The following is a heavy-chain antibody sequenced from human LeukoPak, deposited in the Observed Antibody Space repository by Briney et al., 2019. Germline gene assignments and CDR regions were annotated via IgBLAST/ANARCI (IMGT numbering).Heavy chain of an antibody. CDR1: GFTFSSYG. Sequence: GGSLRLSCAASGFTFSSYGMHWVRQAPGKGLEWVAFIRYDGSNKYYADSVKGRFTISRDNSKNTLYLQMNSLRAEDTAVYYCAKVLLVTTPSRKRPYYYYYYMDVWGKGTTVTVSS. J-gene: IGHJ6*03. CDR2: IRYDGSNK. V-gene: IGHV3-30*02. D-gene: IGHD4-11*01. CDR3: AKVLLVTTPSRKRPYYYYYYMDV.